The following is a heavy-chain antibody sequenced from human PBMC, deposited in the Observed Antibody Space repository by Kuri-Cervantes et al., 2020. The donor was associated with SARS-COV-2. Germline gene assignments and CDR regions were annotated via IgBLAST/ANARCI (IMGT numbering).Heavy chain of an antibody. CDR3: ARDGSGPYYYDSSGDFGGD. D-gene: IGHD3-22*01. Sequence: GGSLRLSCAASGFTFSSYWMTWVRQAPGKGLEWVANIKQDGSEKSYVDSVKGRFTISRDNAKNSLSLQLNGLRAEDTAVYYCARDGSGPYYYDSSGDFGGDWGRGILVTVSS. CDR2: IKQDGSEK. CDR1: GFTFSSYW. V-gene: IGHV3-7*03. J-gene: IGHJ4*02.